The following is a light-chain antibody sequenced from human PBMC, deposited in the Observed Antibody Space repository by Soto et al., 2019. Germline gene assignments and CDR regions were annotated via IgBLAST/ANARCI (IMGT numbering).Light chain of an antibody. Sequence: EIVMTQSPATLSVSPGERATLSCRASQSVNSNLVWYQQKPGQAPRLLIYGASTRATGITGRFSGSGYGTEFTLTNSSLQSEDLAVYYCQQYNNWLWTFGQGTKVEIK. CDR1: QSVNSN. CDR2: GAS. V-gene: IGKV3-15*01. J-gene: IGKJ1*01. CDR3: QQYNNWLWT.